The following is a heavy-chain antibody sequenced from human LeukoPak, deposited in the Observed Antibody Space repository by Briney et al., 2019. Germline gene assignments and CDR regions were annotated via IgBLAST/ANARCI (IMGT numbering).Heavy chain of an antibody. CDR2: IGFDGSTE. CDR3: ARFEGYYNGFDV. J-gene: IGHJ6*02. D-gene: IGHD3-16*01. CDR1: GFTFSSYG. V-gene: IGHV3-33*01. Sequence: GRSLRLSCAASGFTFSSYGMHWVRQAPGKGLEWVAVIGFDGSTEYYADSVKGRFTISRDNPKNTLYLQMNSLRAEDTAVYYCARFEGYYNGFDVWGQGTTVTVSS.